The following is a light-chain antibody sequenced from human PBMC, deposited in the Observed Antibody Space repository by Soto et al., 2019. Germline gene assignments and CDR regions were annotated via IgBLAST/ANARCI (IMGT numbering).Light chain of an antibody. CDR3: QQSYSTPRT. CDR2: AAS. CDR1: QSISSY. V-gene: IGKV1-39*01. Sequence: DIQMTQSPSSLSASVGDRVTITCRASQSISSYLNWYQQKPGKAPKLLIYAASSLQIGVPSRFSGSGSGTDFTLTISSLQPEDVATYYCQQSYSTPRTFGGGTKVESK. J-gene: IGKJ4*01.